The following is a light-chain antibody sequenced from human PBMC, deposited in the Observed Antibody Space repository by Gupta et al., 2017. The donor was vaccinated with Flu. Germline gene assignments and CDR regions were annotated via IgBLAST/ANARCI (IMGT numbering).Light chain of an antibody. J-gene: IGKJ3*01. CDR2: AAS. CDR3: QKYNSAPFT. Sequence: DIPMSHSPSSLSASVGDRVTLSCRASQGISNYLAWYQQKPGKVPKLLTYAASTLQSGVPSRFSGSGSGTDFTLTISSLQPGDVATYYCQKYNSAPFTCGPGTNVDIQ. V-gene: IGKV1-27*01. CDR1: QGISNY.